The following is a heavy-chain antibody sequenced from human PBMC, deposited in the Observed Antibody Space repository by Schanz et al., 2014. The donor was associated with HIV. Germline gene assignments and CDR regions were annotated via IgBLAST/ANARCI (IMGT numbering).Heavy chain of an antibody. V-gene: IGHV3-30-3*01. CDR2: ISYDGSNK. CDR1: GFTFSNYA. Sequence: VQLVESGGGLVKPGGSLRLSCAVSGFTFSNYAMHWVRQAPGKGLEWVAVISYDGSNKYYADSVKGRFTISRDNSKSTLYLQMNSLRAEDTAVYYCAKDGPTMTPSYYYGMDVWGQGTSVTVSS. D-gene: IGHD4-17*01. CDR3: AKDGPTMTPSYYYGMDV. J-gene: IGHJ6*02.